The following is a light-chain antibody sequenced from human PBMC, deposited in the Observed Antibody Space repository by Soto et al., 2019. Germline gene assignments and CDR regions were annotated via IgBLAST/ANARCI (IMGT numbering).Light chain of an antibody. CDR2: RAS. V-gene: IGKV1-5*03. Sequence: DIQMTQSPSTLSASIGDSVTITCRASQSIRTWLAWHQQKPGKAPNLLIYRASSLGSGVSSRLSGSGSGTEFTLTISSLQPGDFATYYCQQYDSFPITFGQGTRLEIK. CDR3: QQYDSFPIT. CDR1: QSIRTW. J-gene: IGKJ5*01.